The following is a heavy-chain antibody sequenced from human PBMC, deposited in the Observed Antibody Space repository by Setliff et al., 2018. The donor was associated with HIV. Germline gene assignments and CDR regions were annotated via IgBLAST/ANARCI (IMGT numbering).Heavy chain of an antibody. Sequence: SVKVSCKASGYTCTGYYMHWVRQAPGQGLEWMGWIIPIFGTANYAQKFQGRVTITTDESTSTAYMELSSLRSEDTAVYYCASDYYDSSGYPQGAFDIWGQGTMVTVSS. D-gene: IGHD3-22*01. CDR3: ASDYYDSSGYPQGAFDI. CDR1: GYTCTGYY. J-gene: IGHJ3*02. V-gene: IGHV1-69*05. CDR2: IIPIFGTA.